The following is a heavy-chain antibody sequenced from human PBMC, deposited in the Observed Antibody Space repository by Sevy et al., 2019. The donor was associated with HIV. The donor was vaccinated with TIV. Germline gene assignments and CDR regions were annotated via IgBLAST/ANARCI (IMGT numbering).Heavy chain of an antibody. CDR2: ISYDGSHK. CDR3: ARDPGSSWSSIDY. Sequence: GGSLRLSCAASGFIFGSYAMNWVRQAPGKGLEWVAVISYDGSHKWYADSVKGRFTISRDSSKNTLYLQMHSLGTDDTAVYYCARDPGSSWSSIDYWGQGTLVTVSS. J-gene: IGHJ4*02. CDR1: GFIFGSYA. V-gene: IGHV3-30-3*01. D-gene: IGHD6-13*01.